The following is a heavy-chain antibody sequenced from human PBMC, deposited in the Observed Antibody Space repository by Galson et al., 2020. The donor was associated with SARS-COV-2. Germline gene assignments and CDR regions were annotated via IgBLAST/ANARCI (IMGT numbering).Heavy chain of an antibody. V-gene: IGHV3-15*01. D-gene: IGHD2-15*01. CDR3: TTDPLQGIVVVVAAKVLDY. Sequence: GGSLRLSCAASGFTFSNAWMSWVRQAPGKGLEWVGRIKSKTDGGTTAYAAPVKGRFTISRDDSKNTLYLQMNSLKTEDTAGYYCTTDPLQGIVVVVAAKVLDYWGQGTVVTVSS. CDR2: IKSKTDGGTT. J-gene: IGHJ4*02. CDR1: GFTFSNAW.